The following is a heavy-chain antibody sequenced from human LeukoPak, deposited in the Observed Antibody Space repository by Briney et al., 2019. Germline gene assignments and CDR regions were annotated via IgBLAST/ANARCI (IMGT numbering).Heavy chain of an antibody. CDR3: VRGDSRDY. CDR2: ISSSSSTM. CDR1: GFTFSIST. V-gene: IGHV3-21*01. D-gene: IGHD6-13*01. Sequence: GGSLRLSRTTSGFTFSISTMNWVRQAPGKGLDWVASISSSSSTMHYADSVKGRLTISRDNAKNSLYLQINSLRAEDTAVYYCVRGDSRDYWGQGTLVTVSS. J-gene: IGHJ4*02.